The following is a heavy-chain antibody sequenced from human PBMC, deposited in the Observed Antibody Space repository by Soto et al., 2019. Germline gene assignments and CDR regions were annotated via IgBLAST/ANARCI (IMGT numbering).Heavy chain of an antibody. J-gene: IGHJ4*02. Sequence: EVQLLESGGGLVQPVGSLRLSCAGSGFLSRSFAMSWVRQAPGKGLEWVSGISDTGHTYYADSVMGRFTISRDNSENTLYLQMTALRAEDTATYFCAKDRLWFGRATEDYWGQGILVTVSS. V-gene: IGHV3-23*01. D-gene: IGHD3-10*01. CDR3: AKDRLWFGRATEDY. CDR1: GFLSRSFA. CDR2: ISDTGHT.